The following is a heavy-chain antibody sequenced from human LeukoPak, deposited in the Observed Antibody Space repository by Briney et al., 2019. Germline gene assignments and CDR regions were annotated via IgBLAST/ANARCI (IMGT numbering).Heavy chain of an antibody. Sequence: ASVKVSCKVSGYTLTELSMHWVRQAPGKGLEWMGGFDPEDGETIYAQKFQGRVTMTEDTSTDTACMELSSLRSEDTAVYYCTRGSTYYESSGQVPFDYWGQGTLVTVSS. J-gene: IGHJ4*02. D-gene: IGHD3-22*01. CDR2: FDPEDGET. CDR3: TRGSTYYESSGQVPFDY. CDR1: GYTLTELS. V-gene: IGHV1-24*01.